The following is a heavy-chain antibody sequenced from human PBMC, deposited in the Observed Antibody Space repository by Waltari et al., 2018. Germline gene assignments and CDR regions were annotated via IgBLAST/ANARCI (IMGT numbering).Heavy chain of an antibody. J-gene: IGHJ4*02. CDR2: ISGCGATP. V-gene: IGHV3-23*01. CDR3: AKGSRGYTNYFFDS. CDR1: GFSFMGFA. Sequence: EVQLLESAGGLVQPGEALRLSCAASGFSFMGFAMSWVRQAPGGGLGWVASISGCGATPFYADAVKGRFTIVRDNSRDTVYLQMNSLRVDDSAVYYCAKGSRGYTNYFFDSWGQGTLVSVSS. D-gene: IGHD3-16*02.